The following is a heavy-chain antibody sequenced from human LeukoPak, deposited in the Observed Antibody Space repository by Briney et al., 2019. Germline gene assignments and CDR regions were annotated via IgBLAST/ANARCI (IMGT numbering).Heavy chain of an antibody. CDR3: ARDAGYTRDY. Sequence: ETLSLTCTVSGGSISSYYWSWVRQAPGKGLEWVANIKQDGGEKYYVDSVKGRFTISRDNAKNSLYLQMNSLRAEDTAVYYCARDAGYTRDYWGQGTLVTVSS. J-gene: IGHJ4*02. CDR2: IKQDGGEK. V-gene: IGHV3-7*01. D-gene: IGHD6-13*01. CDR1: GGSISSYY.